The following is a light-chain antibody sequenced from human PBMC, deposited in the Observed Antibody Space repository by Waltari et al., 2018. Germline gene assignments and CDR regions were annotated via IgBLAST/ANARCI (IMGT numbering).Light chain of an antibody. CDR3: MQATHWPYS. Sequence: DGVPTQSALSLPVTLGQPASISCRASQSLVFSDVNTYLTGFHQRPGQSPRRLTYKVSNRDSGVPDRFSGSGSGTDFTLKISRVEAEDVGVYYCMQATHWPYSFGQGTKLEIK. CDR2: KVS. J-gene: IGKJ2*03. CDR1: QSLVFSDVNTY. V-gene: IGKV2-30*01.